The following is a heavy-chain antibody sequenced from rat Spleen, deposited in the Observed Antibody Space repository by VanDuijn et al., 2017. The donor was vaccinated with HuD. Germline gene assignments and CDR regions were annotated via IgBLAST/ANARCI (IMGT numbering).Heavy chain of an antibody. CDR3: TTELTAISLYWYFDF. J-gene: IGHJ1*01. V-gene: IGHV5-27*01. D-gene: IGHD1-2*01. Sequence: EVLLVESGGGLVQPGRSLKLSCAASGFTFSSYGMAWVRQTPTKGLEWVASINTGGSSTYYRDSVKGRFTISIDNAKSTLYLQMDSLRSEDTATYYCTTELTAISLYWYFDFWGPGTMVTVSS. CDR2: INTGGSST. CDR1: GFTFSSYG.